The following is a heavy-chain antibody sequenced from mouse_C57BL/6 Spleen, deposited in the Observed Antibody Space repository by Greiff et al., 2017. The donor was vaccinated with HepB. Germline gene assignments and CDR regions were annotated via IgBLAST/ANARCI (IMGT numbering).Heavy chain of an antibody. CDR2: IDPETGGT. D-gene: IGHD1-1*01. CDR1: GYTFTDYE. Sequence: VQLQQSGAELVRPGASVTLSCKASGYTFTDYEMHWVKQTPVHGLEWIGAIDPETGGTAYNQKFKGKAILTADQSSSTAYMELRSLTSEDSAVYYCTRSPNYYGSSYWWYFDVWGTGTTVTVSS. V-gene: IGHV1-15*01. CDR3: TRSPNYYGSSYWWYFDV. J-gene: IGHJ1*03.